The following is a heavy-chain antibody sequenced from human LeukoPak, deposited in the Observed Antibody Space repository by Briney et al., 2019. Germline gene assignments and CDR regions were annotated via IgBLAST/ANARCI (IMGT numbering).Heavy chain of an antibody. CDR2: ISGSGGST. CDR1: GFTFSSYA. V-gene: IGHV3-23*01. D-gene: IGHD3-9*01. Sequence: PGGSLRLSCAASGFTFSSYAMSWVRQAPGKGLDWVSAISGSGGSTYYADSVEGRFTISRDNSKNTLHLQMNSLRVEDTAVYYCAKRGVTGYKEAFDYWGQGTLVTVSS. CDR3: AKRGVTGYKEAFDY. J-gene: IGHJ4*02.